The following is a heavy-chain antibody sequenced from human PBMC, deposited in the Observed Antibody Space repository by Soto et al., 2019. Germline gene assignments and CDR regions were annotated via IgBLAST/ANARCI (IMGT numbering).Heavy chain of an antibody. V-gene: IGHV1-69*08. CDR3: ARDRGYGYTYYYYYGMDV. D-gene: IGHD5-12*01. J-gene: IGHJ6*02. CDR1: GGTFSSYT. CDR2: IIPILGIA. Sequence: QVQLVQSGAEVKKPGSSVKVSCKASGGTFSSYTISWVRQAPGQGLEWMGRIIPILGIANYAQKFQGRVTITADKTTSTDYMEPSSLRSEDTAVYYCARDRGYGYTYYYYYGMDVWGQGTTVTVSS.